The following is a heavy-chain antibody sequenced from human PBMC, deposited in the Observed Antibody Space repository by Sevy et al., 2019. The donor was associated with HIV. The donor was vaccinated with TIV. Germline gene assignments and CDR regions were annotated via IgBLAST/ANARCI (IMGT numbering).Heavy chain of an antibody. Sequence: GGSLRLSCAASGFTFSSYAMSWVRQAPGKGLEWVSAISIIGTSTYYADSVKGRFTISRDNSKNTLYLQMNSLRAEDTAFYYCARKGGPYDIGFDPWGQGTLVTVSS. D-gene: IGHD3-22*01. CDR3: ARKGGPYDIGFDP. J-gene: IGHJ5*02. CDR2: ISIIGTST. CDR1: GFTFSSYA. V-gene: IGHV3-23*01.